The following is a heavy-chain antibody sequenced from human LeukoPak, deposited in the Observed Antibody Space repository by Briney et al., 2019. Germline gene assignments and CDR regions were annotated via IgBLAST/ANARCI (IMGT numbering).Heavy chain of an antibody. J-gene: IGHJ4*02. CDR3: ARDTDDY. Sequence: PSGTLSLTCTVSGGSISSSSYYWGWIRQPPGKGLEWIGSIYYSGSTYYNPSLKSRVTISVDKSKNQFSLKLSSVTAADTAVYYCARDTDDYWGQGTLVTVSS. V-gene: IGHV4-39*07. CDR2: IYYSGST. CDR1: GGSISSSSYY.